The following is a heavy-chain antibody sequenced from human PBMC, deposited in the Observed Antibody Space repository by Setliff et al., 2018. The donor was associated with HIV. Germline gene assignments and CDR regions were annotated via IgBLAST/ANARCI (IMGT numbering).Heavy chain of an antibody. V-gene: IGHV4-34*01. D-gene: IGHD3-22*01. CDR2: INHSGST. CDR1: GGSFSGYY. CDR3: ARNPAIPFYDSSGYYYRYYYYYMDV. J-gene: IGHJ6*03. Sequence: PSETLSLTCAVYGGSFSGYYWSWIRQPPGKGLEWIGEINHSGSTNYNPSLKSRVTISVDTSKNQFSLKLSSVAAADTAVYYCARNPAIPFYDSSGYYYRYYYYYMDVWGKGTTVTVS.